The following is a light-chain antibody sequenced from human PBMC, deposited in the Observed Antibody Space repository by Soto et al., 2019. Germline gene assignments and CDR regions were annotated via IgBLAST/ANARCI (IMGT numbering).Light chain of an antibody. CDR1: QSVSSTF. J-gene: IGKJ4*01. CDR2: GAS. CDR3: QQYGTTPLT. V-gene: IGKV3-20*01. Sequence: ESGFTQYPGTLSLSPGERATLSCRASQSVSSTFLAWYQQRPGQALRLLIYGASSRATGIPDRFSGSGSGTDFTLSLSRLEPEDFAVYYCQQYGTTPLTFGGGTKVDIK.